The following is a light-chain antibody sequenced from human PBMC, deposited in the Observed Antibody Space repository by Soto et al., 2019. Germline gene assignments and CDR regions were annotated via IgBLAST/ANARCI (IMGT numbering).Light chain of an antibody. CDR1: QGIISY. Sequence: DIQLTQSPSFLSESXGDRVTITCRASQGIISYLAWYQQRPGKAPKLLIHAASTLQSGVPSRFSGSESGTEFTLTINSLQPDDFATYYCLQYTNDWTFGQGTKVDI. V-gene: IGKV1-9*01. CDR3: LQYTNDWT. J-gene: IGKJ1*01. CDR2: AAS.